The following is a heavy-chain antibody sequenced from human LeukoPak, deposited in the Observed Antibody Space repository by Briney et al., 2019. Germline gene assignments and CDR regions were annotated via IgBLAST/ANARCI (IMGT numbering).Heavy chain of an antibody. CDR2: SRNRAKSYTT. CDR3: VRVADTSDWHFDY. Sequence: GGSLRLSCAASGFTLSDHYMAWVRQAPGKGLEWVGRSRNRAKSYTTDYAASVRGRFTISRDDSQNSLYLQMRSLKTEDTAVYHCVRVADTSDWHFDYWGQGTLVTVSS. CDR1: GFTLSDHY. J-gene: IGHJ4*02. V-gene: IGHV3-72*01. D-gene: IGHD6-19*01.